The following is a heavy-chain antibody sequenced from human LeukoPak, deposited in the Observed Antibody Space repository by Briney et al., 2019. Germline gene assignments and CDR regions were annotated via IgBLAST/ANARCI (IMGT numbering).Heavy chain of an antibody. D-gene: IGHD5/OR15-5a*01. CDR1: GFTFTSSA. V-gene: IGHV1-58*01. CDR2: IVVGSGNT. Sequence: GTSVKVSCKASGFTFTSSAVQWVRQARGQRLEWIGWIVVGSGNTNYAQKFQERVTITRDMSTSTAYMELSRLRSEDTAVYYCAAAYSVSDAFDIWGQGTMVTVSS. J-gene: IGHJ3*02. CDR3: AAAYSVSDAFDI.